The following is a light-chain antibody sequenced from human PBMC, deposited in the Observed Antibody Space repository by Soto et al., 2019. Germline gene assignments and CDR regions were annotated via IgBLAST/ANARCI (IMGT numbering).Light chain of an antibody. V-gene: IGLV2-8*01. CDR2: EVN. Sequence: QSAQTRPPSASGSPGQSVTISCTGTNSDVGGYNYVSWYQQYPGKAPKLIIYEVNERPSGVPDRFSGSKSGNTASLTVSGLQTADEADYYCSSYAGSNWYVFGTGTKLTVL. CDR1: NSDVGGYNY. CDR3: SSYAGSNWYV. J-gene: IGLJ1*01.